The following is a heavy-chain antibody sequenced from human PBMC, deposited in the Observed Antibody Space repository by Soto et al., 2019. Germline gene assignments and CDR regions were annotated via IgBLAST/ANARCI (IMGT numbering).Heavy chain of an antibody. CDR3: ARDRGGALEP. CDR2: LSGSGSLS. D-gene: IGHD2-15*01. CDR1: GFTFNTFA. J-gene: IGHJ5*02. Sequence: EVLLLESGGGLVQPGGSLSLSCAASGFTFNTFAMTWVRQAPGKGLEWVSALSGSGSLSYYADSVKGRFTISRDNSKNTIDPQMHNLSREETAVYFCARDRGGALEPWGQGTVVTVSS. V-gene: IGHV3-23*01.